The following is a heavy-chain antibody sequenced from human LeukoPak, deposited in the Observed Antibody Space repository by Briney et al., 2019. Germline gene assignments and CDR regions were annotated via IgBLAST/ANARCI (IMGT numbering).Heavy chain of an antibody. CDR1: GFKFSYYW. CDR3: AKEEAVLGSSIDY. J-gene: IGHJ4*02. Sequence: PGGSLRLSCAASGFKFSYYWMTWVRQAPGKGLEWLANIKESGSEKYYVDSVKGRFTISRDNADDLVYLQMNSLRAEDTAVYYCAKEEAVLGSSIDYWGQGTLVTVSS. D-gene: IGHD6-13*01. CDR2: IKESGSEK. V-gene: IGHV3-7*03.